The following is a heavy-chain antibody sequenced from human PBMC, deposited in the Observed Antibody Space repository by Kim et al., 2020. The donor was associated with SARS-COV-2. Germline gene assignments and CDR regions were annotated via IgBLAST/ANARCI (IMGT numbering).Heavy chain of an antibody. D-gene: IGHD3-10*01. CDR2: ISGSGGST. Sequence: GGSLRLSCAASGFTFSSYAMSWVRQAPGKGLEWVSAISGSGGSTYYADSVKGRFTISRDNSKNTLYLQMNSLRAEDTAVYYCAKGGERGSGSYRGGYAGPNYFDYWGQGTLVTVSS. V-gene: IGHV3-23*01. CDR3: AKGGERGSGSYRGGYAGPNYFDY. CDR1: GFTFSSYA. J-gene: IGHJ4*02.